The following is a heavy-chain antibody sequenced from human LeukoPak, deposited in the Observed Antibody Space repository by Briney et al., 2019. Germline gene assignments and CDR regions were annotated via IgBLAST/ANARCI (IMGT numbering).Heavy chain of an antibody. J-gene: IGHJ4*02. V-gene: IGHV3-33*06. CDR2: IWYDGNNK. CDR1: RFTCSGYG. CDR3: AKEPDYF. Sequence: GGSLRLSWAPSRFTCSGYGMHWVSQAPDKGLEWVAVIWYDGNNKYYADSVKGRFTISRDNSKNTLYLQMNSLRAEDTAVYYCAKEPDYFWGQGTLVTVSS.